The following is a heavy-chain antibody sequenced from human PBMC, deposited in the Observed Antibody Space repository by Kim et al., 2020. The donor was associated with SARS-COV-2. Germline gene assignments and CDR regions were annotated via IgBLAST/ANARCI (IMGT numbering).Heavy chain of an antibody. Sequence: GGSLRLSCAASGLTFSSYGMHWVRQAPGKGLEWVAVISYDGSNKYYADSVKGRFTISRDNSKNTLYLQMNSLRAEDTAVYYCAKDEIHSYDSRGYQYYLISYFYAMDVWGQGTTGTVS. J-gene: IGHJ6*02. D-gene: IGHD3-22*01. CDR3: AKDEIHSYDSRGYQYYLISYFYAMDV. CDR1: GLTFSSYG. CDR2: ISYDGSNK. V-gene: IGHV3-30*18.